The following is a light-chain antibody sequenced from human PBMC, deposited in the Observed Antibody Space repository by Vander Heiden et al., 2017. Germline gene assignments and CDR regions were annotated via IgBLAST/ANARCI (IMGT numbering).Light chain of an antibody. V-gene: IGLV2-23*02. CDR1: SSDVVAYNL. J-gene: IGLJ1*01. CDR2: AIN. Sequence: QSALTQPASVSGSLGQSITISCTGASSDVVAYNLVSWYQQHPGKAPKLMIYAINKRPSGVSNRFSASKSRNTASLTISGLQAEDEADYFCCSYAGSSTFVFGTGTKVTVL. CDR3: CSYAGSSTFV.